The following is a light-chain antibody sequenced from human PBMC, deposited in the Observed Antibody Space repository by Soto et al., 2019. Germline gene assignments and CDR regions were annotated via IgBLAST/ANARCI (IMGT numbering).Light chain of an antibody. CDR1: SSNIGTYT. Sequence: QSVLTQPPSASGTPGQRVTISCSGSSSNIGTYTVNWYQQFPGTAPKLLRYNNDQRPSGVPDRFSGFKYGTAASLAINGLQSEDEAVYYCAAWDDSLSGLYVFGTATKVTVL. CDR3: AAWDDSLSGLYV. V-gene: IGLV1-44*01. CDR2: NND. J-gene: IGLJ1*01.